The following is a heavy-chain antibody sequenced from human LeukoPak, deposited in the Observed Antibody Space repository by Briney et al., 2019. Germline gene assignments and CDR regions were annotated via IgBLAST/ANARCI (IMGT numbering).Heavy chain of an antibody. CDR1: GYTFTSYY. D-gene: IGHD6-13*01. J-gene: IGHJ3*02. V-gene: IGHV1-46*01. Sequence: ASVKVSCKASGYTFTSYYMHWVRQAPGQGLEWMGIINPSGGSTSYAQKFQGRVTMTRDTPTSTVYMELSSLRSEDTAVYYCARDQAAAGTEDDAFDIWGQGTMVTVSS. CDR3: ARDQAAAGTEDDAFDI. CDR2: INPSGGST.